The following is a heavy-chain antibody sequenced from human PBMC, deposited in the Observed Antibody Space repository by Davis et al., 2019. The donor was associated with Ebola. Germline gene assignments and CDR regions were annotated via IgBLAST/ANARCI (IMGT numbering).Heavy chain of an antibody. CDR1: GFTFSSYA. J-gene: IGHJ6*02. V-gene: IGHV3-23*01. D-gene: IGHD6-13*01. CDR2: ISGSGGST. Sequence: GESLKISCAASGFTFSSYAMSWVRQAPGKGLEWVSAISGSGGSTYYADSVKGRFTISRDNSKNTLYLQMNSLRAEDTAVYYCAKDHSSSWYAYYGMDVWGQGTTVTVSS. CDR3: AKDHSSSWYAYYGMDV.